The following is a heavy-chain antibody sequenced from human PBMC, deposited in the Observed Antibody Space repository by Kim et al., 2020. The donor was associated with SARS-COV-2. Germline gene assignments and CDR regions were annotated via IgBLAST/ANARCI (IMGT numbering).Heavy chain of an antibody. Sequence: SETLSLTYTVSGGSISSYYWSWIRQPPGKGLEWIGYIYYSGSTNYNPSLKSRVTISVDTSKNQFSLKLSSVTAADTAVYYCARLRYYDILTGSGAAFDIWGQGTMVTVSS. V-gene: IGHV4-59*13. J-gene: IGHJ3*02. CDR2: IYYSGST. CDR1: GGSISSYY. CDR3: ARLRYYDILTGSGAAFDI. D-gene: IGHD3-9*01.